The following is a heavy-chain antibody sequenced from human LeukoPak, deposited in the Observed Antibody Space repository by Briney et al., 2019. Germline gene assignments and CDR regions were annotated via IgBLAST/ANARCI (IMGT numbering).Heavy chain of an antibody. D-gene: IGHD4-11*01. CDR2: IYYSGST. J-gene: IGHJ5*02. V-gene: IGHV4-59*08. CDR3: ARHFTSSYSKGVNWFDP. CDR1: GGSISSYY. Sequence: PSETLSLTCTVSGGSISSYYWSWIRQPPGKGLECIGYIYYSGSTNYNPSLKSRVTISVYTSKNQFSLKLSSVTAADTAVYYCARHFTSSYSKGVNWFDPWGQGTLVTVSS.